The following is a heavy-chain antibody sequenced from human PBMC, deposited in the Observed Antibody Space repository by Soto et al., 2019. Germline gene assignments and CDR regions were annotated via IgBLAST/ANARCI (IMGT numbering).Heavy chain of an antibody. V-gene: IGHV5-10-1*04. D-gene: IGHD4-4*01. Sequence: GESLKISCKGSGYNFTNFWIIWVRQTPGKGLEWMGKIDPGDSYTNYSPSFQGQVTISADKSISTAYLQWSSLKASDTAMYYCARHGNSNPLGYYYYYGMDVWGQGTTVTVSS. CDR3: ARHGNSNPLGYYYYYGMDV. CDR2: IDPGDSYT. J-gene: IGHJ6*02. CDR1: GYNFTNFW.